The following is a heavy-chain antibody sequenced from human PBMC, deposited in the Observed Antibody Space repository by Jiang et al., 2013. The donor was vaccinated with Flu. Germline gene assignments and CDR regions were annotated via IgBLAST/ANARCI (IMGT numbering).Heavy chain of an antibody. CDR2: IFYSGST. J-gene: IGHJ5*02. D-gene: IGHD4-17*01. CDR1: GGSISTYY. CDR3: AREGDYGDYSRWFDP. V-gene: IGHV4-59*01. Sequence: GSGLVKPSETLTLTCTVSGGSISTYYWSWIRQPPGKGLEWIGYIFYSGSTNYNPSLKSRVTMSVDTSKNQFSLRLSSVTAADTAVYYCAREGDYGDYSRWFDPWGQGTLVTVSS.